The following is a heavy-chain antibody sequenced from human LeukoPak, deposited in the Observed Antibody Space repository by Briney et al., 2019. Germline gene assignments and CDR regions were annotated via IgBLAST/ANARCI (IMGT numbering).Heavy chain of an antibody. CDR2: INHSGST. Sequence: PSETLSLTCAVYGGSFSGYYWSWIRQPPGKGLEWIGEINHSGSTNYNPSLKSRVTTSVDTSKNQFSLKLSSVTAADTAVYYCARGLSDYYFDYWGQGTLVTVSS. V-gene: IGHV4-34*01. CDR3: ARGLSDYYFDY. D-gene: IGHD2/OR15-2a*01. J-gene: IGHJ4*02. CDR1: GGSFSGYY.